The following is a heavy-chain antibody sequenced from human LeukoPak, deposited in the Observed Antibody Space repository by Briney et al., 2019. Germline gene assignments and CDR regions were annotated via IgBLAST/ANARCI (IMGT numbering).Heavy chain of an antibody. CDR1: GFTFSSYS. CDR2: ISSSGSTI. CDR3: ARAVITLTNDY. V-gene: IGHV3-48*04. D-gene: IGHD3-10*01. J-gene: IGHJ4*02. Sequence: PGGSLRLSCAASGFTFSSYSMNWVRQAPGKGLEWVSYISSSGSTIYYADSVKGRFTISRDNAKNSLYLQMNSLRAEDTAVYYCARAVITLTNDYWGQGTLVTVSS.